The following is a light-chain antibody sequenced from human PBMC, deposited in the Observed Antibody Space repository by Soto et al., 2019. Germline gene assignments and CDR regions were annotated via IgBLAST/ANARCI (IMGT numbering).Light chain of an antibody. CDR2: DAS. V-gene: IGKV1-33*01. Sequence: DIHITHSPSCLCGSVGDRVTITCQASQDISDYLNWYQQKPGKAPKLLIYDASILETGVPSRFSGSGSGTDFTFTISSLQPQDFATYYCQQYHNLPLTFGGGTKVDIK. J-gene: IGKJ4*01. CDR3: QQYHNLPLT. CDR1: QDISDY.